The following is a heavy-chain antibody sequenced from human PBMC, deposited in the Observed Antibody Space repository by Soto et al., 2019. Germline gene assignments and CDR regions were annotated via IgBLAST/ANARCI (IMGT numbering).Heavy chain of an antibody. J-gene: IGHJ4*02. CDR3: ARDLAAGNCDY. V-gene: IGHV1-18*01. CDR2: ISAYNGNT. CDR1: GYTFTSYG. Sequence: QVQLVQSGAEVKKPGASVKVSCKASGYTFTSYGISWVRQAPGQGLEWMGWISAYNGNTNYAKKLQGKVTMTTDTATSTDYMELRSLRSDDTAVYYCARDLAAGNCDYWGQGTLVTVSS. D-gene: IGHD6-13*01.